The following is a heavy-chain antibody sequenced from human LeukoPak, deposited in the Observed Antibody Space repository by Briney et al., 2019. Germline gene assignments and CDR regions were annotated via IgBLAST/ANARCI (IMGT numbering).Heavy chain of an antibody. D-gene: IGHD2-21*01. CDR1: GFTFSSYG. J-gene: IGHJ3*02. Sequence: GSLRLSCAASGFTFSSYGMHWVRQAPGKGLEWVAVISYDGSNKYYADSVKGRFTIPRDNSKNTLYLQMNSLRAEDTAVYYCAKEGHTAHAFDIWGQGTMVTVSS. CDR3: AKEGHTAHAFDI. CDR2: ISYDGSNK. V-gene: IGHV3-30*18.